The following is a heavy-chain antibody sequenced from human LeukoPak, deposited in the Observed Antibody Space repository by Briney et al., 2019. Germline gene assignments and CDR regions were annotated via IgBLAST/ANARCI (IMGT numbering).Heavy chain of an antibody. J-gene: IGHJ5*02. V-gene: IGHV6-1*01. Sequence: SQTLSLTCAISGDSVSSNSAAWNWIRQSPSRGLEWLGRTYYRSKWYNDYAVSVKSRITINPDTSKNQSSLQLNSVTPEDTAVYYCARVATSYYGSGSYYYWFDPWGQGTLVTVSS. CDR2: TYYRSKWYN. CDR3: ARVATSYYGSGSYYYWFDP. CDR1: GDSVSSNSAA. D-gene: IGHD3-10*01.